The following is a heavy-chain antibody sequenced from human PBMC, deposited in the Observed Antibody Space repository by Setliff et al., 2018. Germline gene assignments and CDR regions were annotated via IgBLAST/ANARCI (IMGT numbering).Heavy chain of an antibody. V-gene: IGHV4-4*07. D-gene: IGHD3-10*01. Sequence: PSETLSLTCTVAGDSISNYYWNWIRQPAGKGLEWIGRIYVTESTKYNPSLKSRVTLSIDTSKNQFSLKLSSVTAADAALYYCAASRAYTGAVEEWFLPKTFDFWGQGSPGTSPQ. J-gene: IGHJ4*02. CDR1: GDSISNYY. CDR2: IYVTEST. CDR3: AASRAYTGAVEEWFLPKTFDF.